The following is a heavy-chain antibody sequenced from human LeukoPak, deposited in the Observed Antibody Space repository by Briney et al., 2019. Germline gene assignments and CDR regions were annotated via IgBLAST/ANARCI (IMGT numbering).Heavy chain of an antibody. CDR1: GGSFSGYY. D-gene: IGHD3-10*01. CDR2: INDIGTT. J-gene: IGHJ6*02. V-gene: IGHV4-34*01. Sequence: SETLSLTCAVYGGSFSGYYWNWIRQPPGEGLEWIGEINDIGTTNYNPSLKSRVTISVDTSKNQFSLKLSSVTAADTAVYSCARRRGQGSGSYFHYYYYGMDVWGQGTTVTVSS. CDR3: ARRRGQGSGSYFHYYYYGMDV.